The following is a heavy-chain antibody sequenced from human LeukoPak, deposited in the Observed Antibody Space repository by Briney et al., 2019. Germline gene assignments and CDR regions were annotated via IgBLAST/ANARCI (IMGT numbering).Heavy chain of an antibody. CDR3: VFAAYGDYKHFDY. CDR2: IYSGGST. Sequence: PGGSLRLSCAASGFTVSSNYMSWVRQAPGKGLEWVSVIYSGGSTYYADSVKGRFTISRDNSKNTLYLQMNSLRAEDTAVYYCVFAAYGDYKHFDYWGQGTLVTVPS. D-gene: IGHD4-17*01. V-gene: IGHV3-53*01. J-gene: IGHJ4*02. CDR1: GFTVSSNY.